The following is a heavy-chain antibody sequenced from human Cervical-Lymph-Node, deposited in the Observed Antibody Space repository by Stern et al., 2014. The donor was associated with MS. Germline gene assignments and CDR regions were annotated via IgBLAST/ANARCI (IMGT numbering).Heavy chain of an antibody. Sequence: VQLEESGPGLVKPSETLSLTCAVSGDSISSYTHYWAWIRQPPGKGLEWIGGGYYSGATYYNPSLKIRYPISVDTPKTHFPLGLTSVTAADTAVYYCAKHACTGAACPFDLWGQGTLVTVSS. CDR2: GYYSGAT. J-gene: IGHJ4*02. CDR3: AKHACTGAACPFDL. D-gene: IGHD2-8*02. CDR1: GDSISSYTHY. V-gene: IGHV4-39*01.